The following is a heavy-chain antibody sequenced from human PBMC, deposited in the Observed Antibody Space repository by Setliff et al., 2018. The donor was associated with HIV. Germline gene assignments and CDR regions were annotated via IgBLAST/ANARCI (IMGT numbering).Heavy chain of an antibody. CDR2: IFSSGST. D-gene: IGHD3-10*01. CDR1: GDSISSYS. Sequence: LSLTCTVSGDSISSYSWNWIRQSPGGGLEWIGFIFSSGSTKHNPSLQSRVTMSIDTSKNQFSLRLTSVTAADTAVYYCARRIDDSGSFPDKNWFDTWGQGSLVTVSS. V-gene: IGHV4-4*09. CDR3: ARRIDDSGSFPDKNWFDT. J-gene: IGHJ5*02.